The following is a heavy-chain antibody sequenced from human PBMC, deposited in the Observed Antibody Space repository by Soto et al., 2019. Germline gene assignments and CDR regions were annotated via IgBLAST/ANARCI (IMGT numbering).Heavy chain of an antibody. CDR2: IKQDGSEK. V-gene: IGHV3-7*02. D-gene: IGHD1-26*01. Sequence: GGSLRLSCAASGFTFSSYWMSWVRQAPGKGLEWVANIKQDGSEKYYVDSVKGRFTISRDNAKNTLYLQMNSLRAEDTAVYYCSKVGGDEWEVLDYWGQGTLVTVSS. J-gene: IGHJ4*02. CDR3: SKVGGDEWEVLDY. CDR1: GFTFSSYW.